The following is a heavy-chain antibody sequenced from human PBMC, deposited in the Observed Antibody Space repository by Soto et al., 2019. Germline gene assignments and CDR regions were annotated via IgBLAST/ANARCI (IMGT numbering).Heavy chain of an antibody. CDR2: VFSSVSA. J-gene: IGHJ4*02. CDR3: ARDGMTTGDT. V-gene: IGHV4-4*07. CDR1: GVSVRSYT. D-gene: IGHD2-21*02. Sequence: QLQLQESGPGQVRPSETLSLTCIVSGVSVRSYTWSWVRQPANKGLEWIGRVFSSVSATYNPSLKSRVTITMVTPENRISLKLHSVTAADAGVYYCARDGMTTGDTWGPGTAVTVSS.